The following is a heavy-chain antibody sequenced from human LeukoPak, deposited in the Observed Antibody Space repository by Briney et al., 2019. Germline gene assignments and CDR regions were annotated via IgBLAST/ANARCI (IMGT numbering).Heavy chain of an antibody. V-gene: IGHV4-34*01. CDR3: ARGRRYCTNGVCYSPKRGYYYYMDV. CDR2: INHSGST. CDR1: GGSFSGYY. D-gene: IGHD2-8*01. J-gene: IGHJ6*03. Sequence: SETLSLTCAVYGGSFSGYYWSWIRQPPGKGLEWIGEINHSGSTNYNPSLKSRVTISVDTSKNQFSLKLSSVTAADTAVYYCARGRRYCTNGVCYSPKRGYYYYMDVWSKGTTVTVSS.